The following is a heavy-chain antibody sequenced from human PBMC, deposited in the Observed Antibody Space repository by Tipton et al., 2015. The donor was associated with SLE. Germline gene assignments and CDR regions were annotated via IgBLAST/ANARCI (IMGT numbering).Heavy chain of an antibody. CDR3: ARGAARWFDH. V-gene: IGHV4-59*01. D-gene: IGHD6-13*01. Sequence: TLSLTCTVSGGSLSTYYWSWIRLAPGKGLEWIGYVYYSGSTSNNPSLKSRLTISVDTSRNQFSLKLSSVTPADTAVYFCARGAARWFDHWGPGTQVTVSS. CDR2: VYYSGST. CDR1: GGSLSTYY. J-gene: IGHJ5*02.